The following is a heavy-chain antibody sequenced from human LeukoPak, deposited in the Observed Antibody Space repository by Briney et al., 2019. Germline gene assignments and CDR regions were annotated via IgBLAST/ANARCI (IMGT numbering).Heavy chain of an antibody. J-gene: IGHJ4*02. CDR2: ISSSSSYI. V-gene: IGHV3-21*01. D-gene: IGHD3-9*01. CDR1: GFTFSSYS. Sequence: GGSLRLSCAASGFTFSSYSMNWVRHAPGKGLEWVSSISSSSSYIYYADSVKGRFTISRDNAKNSLYLQMNSLRAEDTAVYYCARYCDILTGYYRDFDYWGQGTLVTVSS. CDR3: ARYCDILTGYYRDFDY.